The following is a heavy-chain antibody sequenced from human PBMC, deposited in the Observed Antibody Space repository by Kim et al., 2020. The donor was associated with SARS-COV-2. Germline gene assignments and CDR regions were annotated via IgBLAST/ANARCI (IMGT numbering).Heavy chain of an antibody. J-gene: IGHJ4*02. Sequence: GGSLRLSCAASGFTFSSYDMHWVRQATGKGLEWVSAIGTAGDTYYPGSVKGRFTISRENAKNSLYLQMNSLRAGDTAVYYCARGALIVGATPEYYFDYWGQGTLVTVSS. CDR3: ARGALIVGATPEYYFDY. V-gene: IGHV3-13*01. CDR1: GFTFSSYD. D-gene: IGHD1-26*01. CDR2: IGTAGDT.